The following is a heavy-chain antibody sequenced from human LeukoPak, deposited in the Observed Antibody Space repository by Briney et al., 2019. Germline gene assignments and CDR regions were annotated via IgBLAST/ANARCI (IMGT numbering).Heavy chain of an antibody. CDR1: EFTFSAYA. Sequence: GGSLRLSCAASEFTFSAYAMSWVRQAPGKGLEWVSTISSSGGSTYYADSVKGRFTISRDNSKNTLYLQMNSLRAEDTAVYYCAKFSSGWYGTPFDYWGQGTLVTVSS. V-gene: IGHV3-23*01. D-gene: IGHD6-19*01. CDR3: AKFSSGWYGTPFDY. J-gene: IGHJ4*02. CDR2: ISSSGGST.